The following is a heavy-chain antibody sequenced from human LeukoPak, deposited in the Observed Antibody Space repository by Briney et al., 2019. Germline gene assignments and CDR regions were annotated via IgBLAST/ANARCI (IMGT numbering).Heavy chain of an antibody. D-gene: IGHD3-3*01. Sequence: GGSLRLSCAASGFTFSSYSMNWVRQAPGKELEWVSYISSSSSTIYYADSVKGRFTISRDNAKNSLYLQMNSLRAEDTAVYYCARELSYYDFWSGYYDPSPYFDYWGQGTLVTVSS. CDR1: GFTFSSYS. CDR3: ARELSYYDFWSGYYDPSPYFDY. J-gene: IGHJ4*02. CDR2: ISSSSSTI. V-gene: IGHV3-48*01.